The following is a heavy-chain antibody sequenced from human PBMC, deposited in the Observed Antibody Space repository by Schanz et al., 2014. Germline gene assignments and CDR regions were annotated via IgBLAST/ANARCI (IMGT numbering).Heavy chain of an antibody. CDR3: ARDAVALVPEYFMDV. Sequence: QVQLEESGGGVVQPGGSLRLSCVASGFSFSGFAVHWVRQAPGKGLEWVSIVSHDGFTKHYADSVRGRFTLSRDNSMNTLHLQMDGLRVEDTAVYYCARDAVALVPEYFMDVWGKGTTVTVSS. V-gene: IGHV3-30*04. J-gene: IGHJ6*03. D-gene: IGHD2-15*01. CDR2: VSHDGFTK. CDR1: GFSFSGFA.